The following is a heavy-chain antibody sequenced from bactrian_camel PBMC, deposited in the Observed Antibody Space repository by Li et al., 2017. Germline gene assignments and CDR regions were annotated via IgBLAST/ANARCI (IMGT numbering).Heavy chain of an antibody. D-gene: IGHD6*01. Sequence: EVQLVESGGGSVQAGGSLRLSCQASGFTFSSYDMSWVRQAPGKGLEWVSGINPGGGATYYANSVKGQFTISADNAKNTVYLQMNSLKSEDTALYYCAAVSNPVRGSWSDLAYNYWGQGTQVTVS. CDR1: GFTFSSYD. CDR3: AAVSNPVRGSWSDLAYNY. V-gene: IGHV3S40*01. J-gene: IGHJ4*01. CDR2: INPGGGAT.